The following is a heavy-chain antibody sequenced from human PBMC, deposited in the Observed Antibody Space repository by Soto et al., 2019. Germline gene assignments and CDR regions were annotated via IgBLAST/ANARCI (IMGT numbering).Heavy chain of an antibody. CDR1: GGSFSGYY. V-gene: IGHV4-34*01. D-gene: IGHD2-2*01. Sequence: SETLSLTCAVYGGSFSGYYWSWIRQPPGKGLEWIGEINHSGSTNYNPSLKSRVTISGDTSKNQFSLKLSSVTAADTAVYYCARGYCSSTSCYVYWFDPWGQGTLVTVSS. CDR2: INHSGST. CDR3: ARGYCSSTSCYVYWFDP. J-gene: IGHJ5*02.